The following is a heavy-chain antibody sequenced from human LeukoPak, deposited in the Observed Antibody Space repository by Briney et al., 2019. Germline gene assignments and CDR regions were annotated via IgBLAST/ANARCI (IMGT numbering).Heavy chain of an antibody. V-gene: IGHV3-20*04. CDR1: GFIFDNYG. CDR2: IKWNGGST. CDR3: ARVTVYYDSSGYFDY. D-gene: IGHD3-22*01. Sequence: GGSLRLSCAATGFIFDNYGMSWVRQAPGKGLEWVSGIKWNGGSTGYADSVKGRFTISRDKAKNSLYLQMNSLRAEDTALYYCARVTVYYDSSGYFDYWGQGALVTVSS. J-gene: IGHJ4*02.